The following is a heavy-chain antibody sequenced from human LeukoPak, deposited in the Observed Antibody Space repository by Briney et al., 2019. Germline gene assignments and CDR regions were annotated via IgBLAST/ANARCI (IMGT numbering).Heavy chain of an antibody. D-gene: IGHD2-15*01. Sequence: WETLSLTCTVSGGTINNYYWNWIRQTADKELEWIGHVHSSGRTTYNPSLKSRVTMSVDTSKNQFSLNVASVTAADTAVYYCARGRPAVSANPDSWGQGTLVTVSS. J-gene: IGHJ4*02. CDR1: GGTINNYY. CDR3: ARGRPAVSANPDS. V-gene: IGHV4-4*07. CDR2: VHSSGRT.